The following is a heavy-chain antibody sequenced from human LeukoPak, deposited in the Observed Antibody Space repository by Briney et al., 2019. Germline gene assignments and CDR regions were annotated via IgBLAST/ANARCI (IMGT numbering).Heavy chain of an antibody. CDR2: INWNGGST. D-gene: IGHD2-2*01. CDR3: ARQGYCSSTSCYHSDY. J-gene: IGHJ4*02. Sequence: GGSLRLSCAASVFTFDDYGMSWVRQAPGKGLEWVSGINWNGGSTGYADSVKGRFTISRDNAKNSLYLQMNSLRAEDTALYYCARQGYCSSTSCYHSDYWGQGTLVTVSS. V-gene: IGHV3-20*04. CDR1: VFTFDDYG.